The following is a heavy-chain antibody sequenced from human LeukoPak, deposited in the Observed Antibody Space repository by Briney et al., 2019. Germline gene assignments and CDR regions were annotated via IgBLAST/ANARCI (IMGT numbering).Heavy chain of an antibody. Sequence: ASVKVSCKASGYTFTGYYIHWVRQAPGQGLEWMGWVNPNSGDTKYAQKFQDSVTMTRDTSINTVYMELNRLRPGDTAVYYCARVRLSNNWFDPWGQGTLVTVSS. CDR1: GYTFTGYY. J-gene: IGHJ5*02. V-gene: IGHV1-2*02. CDR3: ARVRLSNNWFDP. CDR2: VNPNSGDT. D-gene: IGHD3-16*02.